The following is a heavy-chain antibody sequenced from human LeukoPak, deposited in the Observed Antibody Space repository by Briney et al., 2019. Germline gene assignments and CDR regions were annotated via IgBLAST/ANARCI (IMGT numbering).Heavy chain of an antibody. CDR3: ARVAMNGDYIYYYCMDV. CDR1: GYSISSGYY. V-gene: IGHV4-38-2*02. J-gene: IGHJ6*03. D-gene: IGHD4-17*01. CDR2: IYHSGST. Sequence: SETLSLTCTVSGYSISSGYYWGWIRQPPGKGLEWIGSIYHSGSTYYNPSLKSRVTISVDTSKNQFSLKLSSVTAADTAVYYCARVAMNGDYIYYYCMDVWGKGTTVTVSS.